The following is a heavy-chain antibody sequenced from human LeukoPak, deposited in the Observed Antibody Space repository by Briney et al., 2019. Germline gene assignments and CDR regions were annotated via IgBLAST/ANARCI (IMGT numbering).Heavy chain of an antibody. CDR1: GYTFTGYY. D-gene: IGHD2/OR15-2a*01. V-gene: IGHV1-2*02. Sequence: ASVKVSCTASGYTFTGYYMHWVRQAPGQGLEGMGWINPNSGGKNYAQKFQGRVTMTRDTSISTAYMELSRLRSDDTAVYYCARVSTAKYYFDYWGQGTLVTVSS. J-gene: IGHJ4*02. CDR3: ARVSTAKYYFDY. CDR2: INPNSGGK.